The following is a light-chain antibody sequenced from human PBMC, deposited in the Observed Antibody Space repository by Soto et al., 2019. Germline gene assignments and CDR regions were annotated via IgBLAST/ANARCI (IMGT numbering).Light chain of an antibody. CDR3: QSYDSRLSVV. CDR1: SSNIGAGYD. Sequence: QSVLTQPPSVSGAPGQRVTISCTGSSSNIGAGYDVHWYQQLPGTAPKLLIYGNSNRPSGVPDRFSGSKSGTSASLAITGLQAEDEADYYGQSYDSRLSVVFGGGTKLTVL. J-gene: IGLJ2*01. V-gene: IGLV1-40*01. CDR2: GNS.